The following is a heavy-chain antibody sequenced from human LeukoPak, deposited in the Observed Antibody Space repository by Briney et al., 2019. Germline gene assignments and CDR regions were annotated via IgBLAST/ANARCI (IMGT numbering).Heavy chain of an antibody. CDR3: ARGVESIAAATNWFDP. CDR2: ISYDGSNK. J-gene: IGHJ5*02. Sequence: GRSLRLSCAASGFTFSSYGMHWVRQAPGKGLEWVAVISYDGSNKYYADSVKGRFTISRDNSKNTLYLQMNSLRAEDTALYHCARGVESIAAATNWFDPWGQGTLVTVSS. CDR1: GFTFSSYG. V-gene: IGHV3-30*03. D-gene: IGHD6-13*01.